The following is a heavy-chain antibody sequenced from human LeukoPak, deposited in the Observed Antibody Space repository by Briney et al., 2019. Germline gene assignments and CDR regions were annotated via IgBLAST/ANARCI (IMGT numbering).Heavy chain of an antibody. V-gene: IGHV3-30*02. CDR1: GFTFSSYG. CDR3: AKGSSTTCPCYRDY. J-gene: IGHJ4*02. CDR2: IRYDGSNK. D-gene: IGHD2-2*01. Sequence: GGSLRLSCAASGFTFSSYGMHWVRQAPGKGLEWVAFIRYDGSNKYYADSVKGRFTISRDNSKNTLYLQMNSLRAEDTALYYCAKGSSTTCPCYRDYWGQGTLVTVSS.